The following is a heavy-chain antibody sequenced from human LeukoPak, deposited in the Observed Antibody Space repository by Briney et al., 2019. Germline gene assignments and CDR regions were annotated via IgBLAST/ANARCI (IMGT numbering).Heavy chain of an antibody. CDR3: ARWNRKYSYGLRYWYFGL. CDR1: GGSFSGYY. V-gene: IGHV4-34*01. J-gene: IGHJ2*01. D-gene: IGHD5-18*01. Sequence: NPSETLSLTCAVYGGSFSGYYWSWIRQPPGKGLEWIGEINHSGSTNYNPSLKSRVTISVDTSKNQFSLKLSSVTAADTAVYYCARWNRKYSYGLRYWYFGLWGRGTLVTVSS. CDR2: INHSGST.